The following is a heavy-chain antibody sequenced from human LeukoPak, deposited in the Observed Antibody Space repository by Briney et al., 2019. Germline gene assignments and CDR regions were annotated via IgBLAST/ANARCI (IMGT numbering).Heavy chain of an antibody. CDR2: ISSSSSTI. D-gene: IGHD6-19*01. J-gene: IGHJ6*02. CDR3: ARDGPSVAGTRYYYYYGMDL. Sequence: GGSLRLSYTASGFTFSSYSMVWDRQAPGKGLEWVSYISSSSSTIYYADSVKGRFTISRDNAKNSLYLQMNSLRDEDTAVYYCARDGPSVAGTRYYYYYGMDLWGQGTTVTVSS. CDR1: GFTFSSYS. V-gene: IGHV3-48*02.